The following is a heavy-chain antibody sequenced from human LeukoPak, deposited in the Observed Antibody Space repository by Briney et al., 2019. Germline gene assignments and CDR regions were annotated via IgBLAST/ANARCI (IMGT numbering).Heavy chain of an antibody. V-gene: IGHV4-39*01. Sequence: PSETLSLTRTVSGGSISSSSYYWGWIRQPPGKGLEWIGSIYYSGSTYYNPSLKSRVTISVDTSKNQFSLKLSSVTVADTAVYYCARHRTFDWYFDLRGRGTLVTVSS. CDR3: ARHRTFDWYFDL. CDR1: GGSISSSSYY. CDR2: IYYSGST. J-gene: IGHJ2*01.